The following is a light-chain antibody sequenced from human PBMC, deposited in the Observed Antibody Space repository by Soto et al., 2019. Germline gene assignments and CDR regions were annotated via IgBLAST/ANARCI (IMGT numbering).Light chain of an antibody. Sequence: QSVLTQPASVSGAPGQSITISCTGTSSDVGAFNYVCWYQHHPGTAPQLIIYDVSNRPSGISNRFSGSKSGNTASLSISGLQAEDGADYYCSSYTITSTYVFGTGTKVTVL. CDR3: SSYTITSTYV. V-gene: IGLV2-14*03. J-gene: IGLJ1*01. CDR2: DVS. CDR1: SSDVGAFNY.